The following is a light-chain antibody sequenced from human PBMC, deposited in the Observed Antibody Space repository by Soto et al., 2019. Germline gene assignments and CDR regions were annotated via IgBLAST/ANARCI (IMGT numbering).Light chain of an antibody. Sequence: QPVLPQPPSASGTPGQRVTISCSGSNSNIGRNTVNWYQQFPGAAPNLLIHSDNERPSGVPDRFSGSRSGTSASLAISGLQSEDEADYYCAAWDESPNVPVFGGGTKLTVL. CDR3: AAWDESPNVPV. J-gene: IGLJ3*02. CDR2: SDN. V-gene: IGLV1-44*01. CDR1: NSNIGRNT.